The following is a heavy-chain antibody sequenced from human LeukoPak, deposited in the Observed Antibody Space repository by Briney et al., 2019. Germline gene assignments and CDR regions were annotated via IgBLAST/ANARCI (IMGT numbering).Heavy chain of an antibody. CDR3: ATIRDTAHRYWYFDL. Sequence: SETLSLTCTASGDSISSYYWSWIRQPPGKGLEWIGYMYYIGSTTYNPSLKSRVTMSVDTSKNQFSLKLSSVTAADTAVYYCATIRDTAHRYWYFDLWGRGTLVIVSS. J-gene: IGHJ2*01. D-gene: IGHD5-18*01. V-gene: IGHV4-59*03. CDR2: MYYIGST. CDR1: GDSISSYY.